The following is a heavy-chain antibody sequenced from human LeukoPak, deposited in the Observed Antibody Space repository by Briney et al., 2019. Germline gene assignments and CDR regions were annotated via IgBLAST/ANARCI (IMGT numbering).Heavy chain of an antibody. D-gene: IGHD6-6*01. Sequence: GGSLRLSCAVSGFTFSGFWMSWSRQAPGKGLEWVASINSDGSEGYYADVVKGRFTISRDSAKNSLYLQINSLRAEDTAVYYCARSSYSSSPSVWGQGTMVTVSS. CDR3: ARSSYSSSPSV. J-gene: IGHJ3*01. CDR1: GFTFSGFW. CDR2: INSDGSEG. V-gene: IGHV3-7*03.